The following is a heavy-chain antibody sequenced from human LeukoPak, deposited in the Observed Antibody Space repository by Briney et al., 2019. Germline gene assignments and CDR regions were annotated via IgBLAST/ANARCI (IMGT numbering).Heavy chain of an antibody. J-gene: IGHJ4*02. CDR1: GFTFSQYY. V-gene: IGHV3-74*01. Sequence: GGSLRLSCAASGFTFSQYYMYWVRQAPGKGLVSVSRISSDGGAALYADSVKGRFTISRDNAKNILYLDKNNLKTEDTAVYYCARDDSNGIDYWGQGTLVTVSS. D-gene: IGHD6-19*01. CDR3: ARDDSNGIDY. CDR2: ISSDGGAA.